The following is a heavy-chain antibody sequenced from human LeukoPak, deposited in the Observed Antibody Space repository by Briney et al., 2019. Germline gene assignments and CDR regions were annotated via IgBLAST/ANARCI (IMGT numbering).Heavy chain of an antibody. CDR3: ARATRGAHDFWSGSSFSRNWFDP. CDR1: GYTFTGYY. V-gene: IGHV1-2*02. CDR2: INPNSGGT. D-gene: IGHD3-3*01. J-gene: IGHJ5*02. Sequence: ASVKVSCKASGYTFTGYYMHWVRQAPGQGLEWMGWINPNSGGTNYAQKFQGRVTMTRDTSISTAYMELSRLRSDDTAVYYCARATRGAHDFWSGSSFSRNWFDPWGQGTLVTVSS.